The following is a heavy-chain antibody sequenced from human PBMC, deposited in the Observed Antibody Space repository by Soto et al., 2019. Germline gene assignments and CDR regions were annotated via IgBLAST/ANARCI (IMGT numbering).Heavy chain of an antibody. CDR2: IFSNKEK. CDR1: GFSLSNARMG. J-gene: IGHJ6*03. V-gene: IGHV2-26*01. CDR3: ARIDYAGYYYYMDV. D-gene: IGHD4-17*01. Sequence: QVTVKESGPVLVKPTETLTLTFTVSGFSLSNARMGVSWIRQPPVKTLEWLAHIFSNKEKAYSTSLKSRLTISKDTSKSQVVLTMTNMDPVDTATYYCARIDYAGYYYYMDVWGKGTTVTVSS.